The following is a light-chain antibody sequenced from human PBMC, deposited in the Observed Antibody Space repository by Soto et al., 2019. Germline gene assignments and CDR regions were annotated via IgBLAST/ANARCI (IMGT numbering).Light chain of an antibody. CDR3: FSHRSGDSHV. V-gene: IGLV2-14*01. Sequence: QSVLTQPASVSGSPGQSITISCTGTSSDIGAYNYVSWYQQYPGKAPKLMIYGVTNRPSGVSNRFSGSKTGNTASLTISGLQAEDEADYYCFSHRSGDSHVFGTGTKDTVL. J-gene: IGLJ1*01. CDR1: SSDIGAYNY. CDR2: GVT.